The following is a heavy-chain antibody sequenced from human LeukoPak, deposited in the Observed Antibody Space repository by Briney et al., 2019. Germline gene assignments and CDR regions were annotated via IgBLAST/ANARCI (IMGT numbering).Heavy chain of an antibody. Sequence: ASVKVSCKASGGTFSSYAISWVRQAPGQGLEWMGGIIPIFGTANYAQKFQGSVTITADKSTSTAYMELSSLRSEDKAVYYCARGDSGSSHMDVWGKGTTVTVSS. CDR2: IIPIFGTA. CDR3: ARGDSGSSHMDV. D-gene: IGHD3-10*01. CDR1: GGTFSSYA. J-gene: IGHJ6*04. V-gene: IGHV1-69*06.